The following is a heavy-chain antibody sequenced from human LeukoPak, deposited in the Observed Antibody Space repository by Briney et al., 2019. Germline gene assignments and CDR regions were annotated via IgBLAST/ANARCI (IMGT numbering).Heavy chain of an antibody. D-gene: IGHD6-6*01. CDR1: GFTFSSYG. CDR3: AKVTGSSSDFDY. CDR2: IRYDGSNE. V-gene: IGHV3-30*02. J-gene: IGHJ4*02. Sequence: GSLRLSCAASGFTFSSYGMHWVRQAPGKGLEWVAFIRYDGSNEYYADSVKGRFTISRDNSKNTLYLQMNSLRAEDTAVYYCAKVTGSSSDFDYWGQGTLVTVSS.